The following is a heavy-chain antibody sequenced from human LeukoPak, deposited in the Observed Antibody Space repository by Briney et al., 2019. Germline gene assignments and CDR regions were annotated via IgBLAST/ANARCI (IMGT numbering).Heavy chain of an antibody. CDR2: IYYSGST. CDR1: GGSISSYY. CDR3: ARGGYDFWSGSKNWFDP. D-gene: IGHD3-3*01. J-gene: IGHJ5*02. V-gene: IGHV4-59*01. Sequence: SETLSLTCTVSGGSISSYYWSRIRQPPGKGLEGIGDIYYSGSTNYNPSLKSRVTISVDTSKNQFSLKLSSVTAADTAVYYCARGGYDFWSGSKNWFDPWGQGTLVTVSS.